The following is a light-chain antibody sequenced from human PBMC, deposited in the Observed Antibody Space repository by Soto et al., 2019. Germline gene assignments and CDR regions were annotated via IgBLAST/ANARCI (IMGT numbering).Light chain of an antibody. CDR1: QSVSVN. J-gene: IGKJ3*01. Sequence: EIVMTQSPATLSVSPGERATLSCRASQSVSVNLAWYQRKPGQAPRLLIYGASTRATDIPARFSVSGSGTEFTLTISRLQPDDFADYYCQQYNNWPPFTFGPGTKVDIK. V-gene: IGKV3-15*01. CDR2: GAS. CDR3: QQYNNWPPFT.